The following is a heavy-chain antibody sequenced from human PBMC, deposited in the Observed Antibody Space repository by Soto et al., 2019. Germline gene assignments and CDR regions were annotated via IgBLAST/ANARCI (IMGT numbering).Heavy chain of an antibody. D-gene: IGHD1-26*01. CDR3: ARLVRNHPDY. J-gene: IGHJ4*02. V-gene: IGHV4-59*08. CDR1: GGSISSYY. Sequence: QVQLQESGPGLVKPSETLSLTCTVSGGSISSYYWCWIRQPPGKGLEWIGYIYYSWSTNYNPSLKSRVTISVDTSKNQFSLKLSSVTAADTAEYYWARLVRNHPDYWGQGTLVNVSS. CDR2: IYYSWST.